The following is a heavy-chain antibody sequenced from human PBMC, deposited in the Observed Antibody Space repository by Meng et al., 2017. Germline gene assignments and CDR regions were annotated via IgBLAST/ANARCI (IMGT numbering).Heavy chain of an antibody. J-gene: IGHJ4*02. V-gene: IGHV3-33*06. Sequence: GESLKISCAASGFSFSSYGMHWVRQAPGKGLEWVAVIWYDGSNKYYADSVKGRFTNSRDNSKNTLYLQMNSLRADDTAVYHCAKGSSGFDYWGQGTLVTVSS. D-gene: IGHD6-19*01. CDR1: GFSFSSYG. CDR2: IWYDGSNK. CDR3: AKGSSGFDY.